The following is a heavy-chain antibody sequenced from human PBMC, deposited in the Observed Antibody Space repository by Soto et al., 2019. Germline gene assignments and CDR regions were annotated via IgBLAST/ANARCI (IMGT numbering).Heavy chain of an antibody. CDR3: AREAYDILTDYYYVMEV. V-gene: IGHV3-30*03. D-gene: IGHD3-9*01. Sequence: GGSLRLSCAASGFTFSRFGMHWVRQAPGKGLEWVAVISYDGSNRFYADSVKGRFTISRDNSKNTLYLQMNSLRPEDTAVYYCAREAYDILTDYYYVMEVWGQATTVTVTS. CDR1: GFTFSRFG. J-gene: IGHJ6*02. CDR2: ISYDGSNR.